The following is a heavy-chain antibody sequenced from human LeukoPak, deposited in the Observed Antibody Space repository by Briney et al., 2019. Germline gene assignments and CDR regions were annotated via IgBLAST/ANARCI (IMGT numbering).Heavy chain of an antibody. D-gene: IGHD1-26*01. V-gene: IGHV3-73*01. CDR1: GFTFSGSA. Sequence: PGGSLRPSCAASGFTFSGSAMHWVRQASGKGLEWVGRIRSKANSYATAYAASVKGRFTISRDDSKNTAYLQMNNLRPEDTAVYYCAKGGSTSGAFDYWGQGTLVIVSS. CDR2: IRSKANSYAT. CDR3: AKGGSTSGAFDY. J-gene: IGHJ4*02.